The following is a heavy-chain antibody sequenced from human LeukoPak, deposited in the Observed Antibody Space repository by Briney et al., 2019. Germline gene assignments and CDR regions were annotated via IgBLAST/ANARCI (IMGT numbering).Heavy chain of an antibody. V-gene: IGHV4-39*01. D-gene: IGHD4-17*01. CDR3: ARHAYPYGDYVFYFDY. CDR1: GGSISSSSYY. CDR2: IYYSGST. J-gene: IGHJ4*02. Sequence: PSETLSLTCTVSGGSISSSSYYWGWIRQPPGKGLEWIGSIYYSGSTYYNPSLKSRVTISVDTSKNQFSLKLSYVTAADTAVYYCARHAYPYGDYVFYFDYWGQGTLVAVSS.